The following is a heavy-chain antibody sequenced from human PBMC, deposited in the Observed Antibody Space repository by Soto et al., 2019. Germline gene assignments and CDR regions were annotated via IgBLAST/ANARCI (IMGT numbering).Heavy chain of an antibody. CDR1: GFTFSSYW. J-gene: IGHJ6*02. CDR2: IKQDGSEK. Sequence: PGGSLRLSCAASGFTFSSYWMSWVRQAPGKGLEWVANIKQDGSEKYYVDSVKGRFTISRDNAKNSLYLQMNSLRAEDTAVYYCARVLGADFWSGWAPGGMDVWGQGTTVTVSS. D-gene: IGHD3-3*01. CDR3: ARVLGADFWSGWAPGGMDV. V-gene: IGHV3-7*01.